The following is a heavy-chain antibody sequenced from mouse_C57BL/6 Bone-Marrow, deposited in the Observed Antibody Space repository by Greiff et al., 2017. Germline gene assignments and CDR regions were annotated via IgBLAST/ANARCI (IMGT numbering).Heavy chain of an antibody. D-gene: IGHD2-4*01. CDR1: GYTFTSYW. CDR3: ARCYDYDSHYYARDY. J-gene: IGHJ4*01. CDR2: LYPGSGST. Sequence: VQLKQPGAELVKPGASVKMSCKASGYTFTSYWITWVKQRPGQGLEWIGDLYPGSGSTNYNAKFKSKATLTVDTSSITAYMQLSSLTSEDSAVYYGARCYDYDSHYYARDYWGQGTSVTVSS. V-gene: IGHV1-55*01.